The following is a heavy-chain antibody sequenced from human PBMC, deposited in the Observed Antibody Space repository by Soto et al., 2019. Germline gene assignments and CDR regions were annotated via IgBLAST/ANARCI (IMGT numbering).Heavy chain of an antibody. Sequence: SVKVCWEDCGGGLGSYARSWVRQATGQGLEWMGGIIPIFGTANYAQKFQGRVTITADESTSTAYMELSSLRSEDTAVYYCARHPENWFDPWGQGTLVTVSS. J-gene: IGHJ5*02. CDR2: IIPIFGTA. CDR1: GGGLGSYA. CDR3: ARHPENWFDP. V-gene: IGHV1-69*13.